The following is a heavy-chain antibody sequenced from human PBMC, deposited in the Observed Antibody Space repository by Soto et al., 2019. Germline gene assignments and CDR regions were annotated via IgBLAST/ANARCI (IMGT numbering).Heavy chain of an antibody. D-gene: IGHD6-19*01. CDR3: ARALYSSGWFWGEYYYYYYGMDV. V-gene: IGHV3-7*05. J-gene: IGHJ6*02. Sequence: GGSLRLSCAASGFTFSSHWMSWVRQAPGKGLEWVANIKQDGSEKYYVDSVKGRFTISRDNAKNSLYLQMNSLRAEDTAVYYCARALYSSGWFWGEYYYYYYGMDVWGQGTTVTVSS. CDR2: IKQDGSEK. CDR1: GFTFSSHW.